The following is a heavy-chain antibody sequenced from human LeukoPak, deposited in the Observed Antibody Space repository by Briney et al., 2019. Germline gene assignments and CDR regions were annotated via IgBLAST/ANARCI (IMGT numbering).Heavy chain of an antibody. D-gene: IGHD6-13*01. J-gene: IGHJ5*02. Sequence: ASVKVSCKGSGYTFSSYDINWVRQAPGQGLEWMGGIIPIFGTANYAQKFQGRVTITADESTSTAYMELSSLRSEDTAVYYCESSYSSSWYGSWFDPWGQGTLVTVSS. CDR1: GYTFSSYD. CDR3: ESSYSSSWYGSWFDP. V-gene: IGHV1-69*13. CDR2: IIPIFGTA.